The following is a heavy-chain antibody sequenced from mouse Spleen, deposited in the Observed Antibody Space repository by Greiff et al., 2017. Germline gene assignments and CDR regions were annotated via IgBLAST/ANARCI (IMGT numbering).Heavy chain of an antibody. CDR1: GFTFSSYA. Sequence: EVKLMESGGGLVKLGGSLKLSCAASGFTFSSYAMSWVRQTPEKRLEWVATISSGGGNTYYPDSVKGRFTISRDNAKNTLYLQMSSLKSEDTAMYYCARGGTGTAWFAYWGQGTLVTVSA. D-gene: IGHD4-1*01. V-gene: IGHV5-9*04. J-gene: IGHJ3*01. CDR3: ARGGTGTAWFAY. CDR2: ISSGGGNT.